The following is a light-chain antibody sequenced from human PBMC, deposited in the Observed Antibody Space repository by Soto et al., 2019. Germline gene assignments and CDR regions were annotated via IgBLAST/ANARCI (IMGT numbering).Light chain of an antibody. V-gene: IGKV3-11*01. CDR1: QSVSSN. CDR3: QQHSNWPLT. CDR2: DAS. Sequence: EIVLIQSPATLSLSPGERATLSCRASQSVSSNLAWYQQNPGQAPRPLIFDASNRATGIPARFSGSGSGTDFTLTISSLEPEDFAVYYCQQHSNWPLTFGGGTKVDIK. J-gene: IGKJ4*01.